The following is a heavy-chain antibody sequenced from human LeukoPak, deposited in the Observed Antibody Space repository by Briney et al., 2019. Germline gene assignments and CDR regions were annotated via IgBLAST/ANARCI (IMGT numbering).Heavy chain of an antibody. CDR1: GYTFSNYG. D-gene: IGHD2-2*01. CDR2: ISAYNGNT. Sequence: GSVSVSCKASGYTFSNYGFSWVRQAPGQGLEWMGWISAYNGNTKYAQTVQVRVTMTTDTSTSTAYMDWRMLSRYDTAMYYCARAYPAIPAAMGGHAFDIWGQGRMVTVSS. CDR3: ARAYPAIPAAMGGHAFDI. J-gene: IGHJ3*02. V-gene: IGHV1-18*01.